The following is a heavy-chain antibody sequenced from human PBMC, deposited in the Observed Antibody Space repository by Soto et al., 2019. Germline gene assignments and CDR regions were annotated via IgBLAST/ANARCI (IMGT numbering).Heavy chain of an antibody. CDR2: IYYSGST. J-gene: IGHJ4*02. CDR3: ASYSVVAATHFDY. V-gene: IGHV4-59*08. D-gene: IGHD2-15*01. CDR1: GGSFSGYY. Sequence: PSETLSLTCAVYGGSFSGYYWSWIRQPPGKGLEWIGYIYYSGSTNYNPSLKSRVTISVDTSKNQFSLKLSSVTAADTAVYYCASYSVVAATHFDYWGQGTLVTVSS.